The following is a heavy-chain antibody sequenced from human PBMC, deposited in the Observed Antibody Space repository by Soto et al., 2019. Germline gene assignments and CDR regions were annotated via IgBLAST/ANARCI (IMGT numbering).Heavy chain of an antibody. CDR1: GGSISSTSYY. V-gene: IGHV4-39*01. CDR3: TRGDYYYMAV. CDR2: IYYRGST. Sequence: QLQLQESGPGLVKPSETLSFTCTVSGGSISSTSYYWGWIRQPPGKGLEWIGSIYYRGSTYYNPSLKSRVTLSVDASKTQFYLMVISVTAADTAVYYCTRGDYYYMAVWGKGTTVTVSS. J-gene: IGHJ6*03.